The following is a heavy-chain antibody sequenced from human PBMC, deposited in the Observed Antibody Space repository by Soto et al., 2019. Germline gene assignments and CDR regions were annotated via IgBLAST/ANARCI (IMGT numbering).Heavy chain of an antibody. CDR2: INPNSGGT. Sequence: ASVKVSCKASGYTFTGYYMHWVRQAPGQGLEWMGWINPNSGGTNYAQKFQGWVTMTRDTSISTAYMELSRLRSDDTAVYYCARGRYCSGGSCYGKNLFDPWAQRTLVTVSS. CDR3: ARGRYCSGGSCYGKNLFDP. V-gene: IGHV1-2*04. D-gene: IGHD2-15*01. CDR1: GYTFTGYY. J-gene: IGHJ5*02.